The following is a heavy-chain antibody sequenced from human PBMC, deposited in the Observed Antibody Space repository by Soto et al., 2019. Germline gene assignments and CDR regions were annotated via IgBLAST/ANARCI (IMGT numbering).Heavy chain of an antibody. CDR3: AREGFILGYCSGGSCPAPLYYYYYMDV. CDR2: ISSSISYI. CDR1: GFAFISYS. Sequence: GGSLSLSCAASGFAFISYSMNWVRQAPGKGLEWVSSISSSISYIYYADSVKGRFTISRDNAKNSLYLQMNSLRAEDTAVYYCAREGFILGYCSGGSCPAPLYYYYYMDVWGKGT. V-gene: IGHV3-21*01. J-gene: IGHJ6*03. D-gene: IGHD2-15*01.